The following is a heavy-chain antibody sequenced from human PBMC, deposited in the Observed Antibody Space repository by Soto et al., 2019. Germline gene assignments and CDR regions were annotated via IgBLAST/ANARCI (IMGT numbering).Heavy chain of an antibody. V-gene: IGHV4-31*03. CDR1: GGSISSGGYY. Sequence: QVQLQESGPGLVKPSQTLSLTCTVSGGSISSGGYYWSWIRQHPGKGLEWIGYIYYSGSTYYNPSLQSRVTISVDTSKNQFSLKLSSVTAAGTAVYYCARSSEYYDFWSGYSNGWFDPWGQGTLVTVSS. CDR2: IYYSGST. J-gene: IGHJ5*02. CDR3: ARSSEYYDFWSGYSNGWFDP. D-gene: IGHD3-3*01.